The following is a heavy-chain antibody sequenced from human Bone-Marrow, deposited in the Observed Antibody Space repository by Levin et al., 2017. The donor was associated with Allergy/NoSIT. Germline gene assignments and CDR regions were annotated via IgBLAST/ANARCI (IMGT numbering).Heavy chain of an antibody. V-gene: IGHV6-1*01. CDR2: TYYRSKWYN. D-gene: IGHD6-13*01. CDR1: GDSVSSNSAA. J-gene: IGHJ5*02. CDR3: ARDLAAAGLRWFDP. Sequence: SETLSLTCAISGDSVSSNSAAWNWIRQSPSRGLEWLGRTYYRSKWYNDYAVSVKSRITINPDTSKNQFSLQLNSVTPEDTAVYYCARDLAAAGLRWFDPWGQGTLVTVSS.